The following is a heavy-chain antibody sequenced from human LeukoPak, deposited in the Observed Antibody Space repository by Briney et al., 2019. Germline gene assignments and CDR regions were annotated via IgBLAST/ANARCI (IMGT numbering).Heavy chain of an antibody. D-gene: IGHD4-23*01. CDR1: GGSISSYY. CDR3: ARGPYGGSSGVYYYYYMDV. CDR2: IYYSGST. J-gene: IGHJ6*03. Sequence: PSETLSLTCTVSGGSISSYYWSWIRQPPGKGLEWIGYIYYSGSTNYNPSLKSRVTISVDTSKNQFSLKLSSVTAADTAVYYCARGPYGGSSGVYYYYYMDVWGKGTTVTVSS. V-gene: IGHV4-59*01.